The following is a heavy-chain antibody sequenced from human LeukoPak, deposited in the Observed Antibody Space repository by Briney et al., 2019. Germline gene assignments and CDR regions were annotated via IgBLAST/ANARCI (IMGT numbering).Heavy chain of an antibody. CDR3: ARARVAAAAGYFDY. Sequence: KPSETLSLTCTVSGGSISSYYWSWIRQPAGKGLERIGRIYTSGSTNYNPSLKSRVTMSVDTSKNQFSLKLSSVTAADTAVYYCARARVAAAAGYFDYWGQGTLVTVSS. D-gene: IGHD6-13*01. CDR2: IYTSGST. CDR1: GGSISSYY. J-gene: IGHJ4*02. V-gene: IGHV4-4*07.